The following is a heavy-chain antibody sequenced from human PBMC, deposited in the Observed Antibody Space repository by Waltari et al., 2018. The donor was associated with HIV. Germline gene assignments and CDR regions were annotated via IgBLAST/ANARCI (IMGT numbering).Heavy chain of an antibody. J-gene: IGHJ3*02. V-gene: IGHV3-23*01. CDR3: AKDFWVLLWFGELPNRDAFDI. CDR2: ISGSGGST. D-gene: IGHD3-10*01. CDR1: GFTFSSYA. Sequence: EVQLLESGGGLVQPGGSLRLSCAASGFTFSSYAMSWVRQAPGKGLEWVSAISGSGGSTYYADSVKGRFTISRDNSKNTLYLQMNSLRAEDTAVYYCAKDFWVLLWFGELPNRDAFDIWGQGTMVTVSS.